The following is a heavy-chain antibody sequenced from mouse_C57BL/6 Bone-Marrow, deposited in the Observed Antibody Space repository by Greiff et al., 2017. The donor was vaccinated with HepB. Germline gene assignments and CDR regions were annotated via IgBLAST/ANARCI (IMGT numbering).Heavy chain of an antibody. V-gene: IGHV5-16*01. J-gene: IGHJ3*01. CDR2: INYDGSST. Sequence: EVQLQESEGGLVQPGSSMKLSCTASGFTFSDYYMAWVRQVPEKGLEWVANINYDGSSTYYLDTLKSRFIISKDNAKNILYLQMSSLKSEDTATYYCARGKDWFAYWGQGTLVTVSA. CDR1: GFTFSDYY. CDR3: ARGKDWFAY.